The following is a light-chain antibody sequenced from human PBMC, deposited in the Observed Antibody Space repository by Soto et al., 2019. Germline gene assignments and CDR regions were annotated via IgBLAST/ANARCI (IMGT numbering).Light chain of an antibody. CDR3: QQRSNWPPIT. Sequence: EIVLTQSPATLSLSPGERATLSCRASQSISKYLAWYQQKPGQAPRLVIYDASERATGVPARFTGSGSGTDFTLTISSLEPEDYAVYYCQQRSNWPPITFGQGTRLEI. CDR2: DAS. CDR1: QSISKY. V-gene: IGKV3-11*01. J-gene: IGKJ5*01.